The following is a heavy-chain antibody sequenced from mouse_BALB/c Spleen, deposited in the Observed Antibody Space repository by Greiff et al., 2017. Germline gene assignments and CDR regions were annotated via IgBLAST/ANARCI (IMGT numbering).Heavy chain of an antibody. CDR1: GFTFSSYG. CDR3: ARDRAHYYFDY. CDR2: INSNGGST. J-gene: IGHJ2*01. D-gene: IGHD3-1*01. V-gene: IGHV5-6-3*01. Sequence: EVKLVESGGGLAQPGGSLKLSCAASGFTFSSYGMSWVRQTPDKRLELVATINSNGGSTYYPDSVKGRFTISRDNAKNTLYLQMSSLKSEDTAMYYCARDRAHYYFDYWGQGTTLTVSS.